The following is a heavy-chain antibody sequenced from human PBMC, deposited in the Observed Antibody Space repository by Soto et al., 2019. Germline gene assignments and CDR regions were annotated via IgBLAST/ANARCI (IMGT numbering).Heavy chain of an antibody. CDR2: INPNSGVT. V-gene: IGHV1-2*04. CDR1: GDSFNDYY. D-gene: IGHD5-12*01. CDR3: ARESGGATAPLDYYYFYMDV. J-gene: IGHJ6*03. Sequence: QVQPVQSGAEVRKPGASVTVSCRSSGDSFNDYYIHWVRQAPGQGLEWMGWINPNSGVTKYAQKFQGWVSMTRDTSIRTVYMQLSRLRSDDTAVYYCARESGGATAPLDYYYFYMDVWGTGTTVTVSS.